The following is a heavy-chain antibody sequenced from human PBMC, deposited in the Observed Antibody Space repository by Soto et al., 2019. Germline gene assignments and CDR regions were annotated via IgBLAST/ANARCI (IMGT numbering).Heavy chain of an antibody. CDR3: ARDPLLGRVAFDI. D-gene: IGHD2-15*01. CDR1: GGSISSGGYY. CDR2: IYYSGST. Sequence: PSETLSLTCTVSGGSISSGGYYWSWIRQHPGKGLEWIGYIYYSGSTYYNPSLKSRVTISVDTSKKQFSLKLSSVTAADTAVYYCARDPLLGRVAFDIRGQGTMVTVSS. J-gene: IGHJ3*02. V-gene: IGHV4-31*03.